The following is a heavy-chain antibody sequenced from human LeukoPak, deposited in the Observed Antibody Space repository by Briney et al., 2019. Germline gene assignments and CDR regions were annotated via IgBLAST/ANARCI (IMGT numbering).Heavy chain of an antibody. CDR2: IRYDGSNK. CDR3: ARKAAGTSDAFDI. D-gene: IGHD6-13*01. V-gene: IGHV3-30*02. Sequence: GGSLRLSCAASGFTFSSYDMHWVRQAPGKGLEWVAFIRYDGSNKYYADSVKGRFTITRDNSKNTLYLQMNSLRAEDTAVYYCARKAAGTSDAFDIWGQGTMVTVSS. J-gene: IGHJ3*02. CDR1: GFTFSSYD.